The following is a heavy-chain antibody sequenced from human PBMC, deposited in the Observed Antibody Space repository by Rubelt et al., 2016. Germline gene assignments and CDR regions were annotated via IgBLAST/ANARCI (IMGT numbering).Heavy chain of an antibody. V-gene: IGHV3-23*01. Sequence: GQLLESGGGLVQPGGSLRLSCAASGFTFSSYAMSWVRQAPGKGLEWVSVISGSAGRPNNAESVKGRFTIPRDNSKNKLFLQMNSLRAEDTAIYYCAKDLSSSNTFYFDYWGQGTLVTVSS. CDR1: GFTFSSYA. D-gene: IGHD2-2*01. CDR2: ISGSAGRP. J-gene: IGHJ4*02. CDR3: AKDLSSSNTFYFDY.